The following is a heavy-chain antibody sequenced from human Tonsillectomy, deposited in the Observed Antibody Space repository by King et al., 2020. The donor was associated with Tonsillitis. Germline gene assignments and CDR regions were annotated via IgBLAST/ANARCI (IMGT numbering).Heavy chain of an antibody. CDR2: FYYNGIT. CDR3: ARRCAHGEREDYYYYGMDV. V-gene: IGHV4-59*08. CDR1: GGSISTYF. D-gene: IGHD1-26*01. Sequence: QVQLVESGPGLVKPSETLSLTCTVSGGSISTYFWTWIRQPPGKGLEWMGYFYYNGITKYSPSLQSRVTISLNTSKNQFSMKLSSVTATETAIYYCARRCAHGEREDYYYYGMDVWGQGTTVIV. J-gene: IGHJ6*02.